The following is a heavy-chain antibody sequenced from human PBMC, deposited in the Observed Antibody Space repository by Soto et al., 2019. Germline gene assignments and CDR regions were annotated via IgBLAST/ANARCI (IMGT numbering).Heavy chain of an antibody. D-gene: IGHD1-26*01. V-gene: IGHV1-69*08. J-gene: IGHJ3*02. CDR3: ARDKGAREYLSAFDI. Sequence: QVQLVQSGAEVKKPGSSVKVSCKASGGTFSSYTISWVRQAPGQGLEWMGRIIPILGIANYAQKFQGRVTITADKSTSTAYMELSSLRSEDTAVYYGARDKGAREYLSAFDIWGQGTMVTVSS. CDR1: GGTFSSYT. CDR2: IIPILGIA.